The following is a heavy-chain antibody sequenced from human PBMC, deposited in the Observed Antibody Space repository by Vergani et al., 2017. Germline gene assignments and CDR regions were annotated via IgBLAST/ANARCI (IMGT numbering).Heavy chain of an antibody. Sequence: EVQLVESGGGLVKPGGSLRLSCAASGFTFSSYSMNWVRQAPGKGLEWVSSISSGSSHIYYADSVKGRFTISRDNAKNSLYMQMNSLRADDTAVYYCARDLSAYCGGDCYYFDYLGQGTLVTVSS. D-gene: IGHD2-21*01. CDR2: ISSGSSHI. CDR3: ARDLSAYCGGDCYYFDY. CDR1: GFTFSSYS. V-gene: IGHV3-21*01. J-gene: IGHJ4*02.